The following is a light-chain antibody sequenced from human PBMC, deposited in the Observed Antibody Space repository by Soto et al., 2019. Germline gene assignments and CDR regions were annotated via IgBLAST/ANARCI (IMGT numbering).Light chain of an antibody. CDR1: TSNIGRNS. Sequence: QLVLTQAPSASGTPGRSVTISCSGGTSNIGRNSVNWYQQFPGTAPKLLIYMNDRRPSGVPDRFSAFRSGASASLAISGLQSEDEATYYCAAWDDNLNVVFGGGTQLTVL. CDR2: MND. J-gene: IGLJ2*01. V-gene: IGLV1-44*01. CDR3: AAWDDNLNVV.